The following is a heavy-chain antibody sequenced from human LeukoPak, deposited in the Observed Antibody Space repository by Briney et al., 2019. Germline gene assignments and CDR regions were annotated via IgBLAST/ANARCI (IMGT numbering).Heavy chain of an antibody. D-gene: IGHD2-8*01. V-gene: IGHV3-11*04. CDR1: GFTFSDYY. Sequence: GGSLRLSCAASGFTFSDYYMSWIRQAPGKGLEWVSYISSSGSTKYYADSVKGRFTTSRDNAKNSLYLQMNSLRAEDTAVYYCARGLLYPGGHDDFDIWGQGTMVTVSS. CDR2: ISSSGSTK. J-gene: IGHJ3*02. CDR3: ARGLLYPGGHDDFDI.